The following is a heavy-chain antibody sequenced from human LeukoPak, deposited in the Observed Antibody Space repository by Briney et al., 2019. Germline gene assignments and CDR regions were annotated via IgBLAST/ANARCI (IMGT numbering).Heavy chain of an antibody. CDR1: GGSISRNY. D-gene: IGHD5-12*01. Sequence: KASETLSLTCSVSGGSISRNYWSWIRQSPGKGLEWVGHISYSGSTNYNPSLKSRVTMSVDTSKNQISLKLSSVTAADTAVYFCARGVSTWLRSPSSHFDSWGQGTLATVSS. CDR2: ISYSGST. V-gene: IGHV4-59*01. CDR3: ARGVSTWLRSPSSHFDS. J-gene: IGHJ4*02.